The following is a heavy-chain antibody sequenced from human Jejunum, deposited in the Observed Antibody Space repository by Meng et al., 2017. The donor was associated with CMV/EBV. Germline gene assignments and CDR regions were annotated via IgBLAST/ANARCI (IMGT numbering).Heavy chain of an antibody. V-gene: IGHV4-30-4*01. Sequence: VQRQESGPGRGEPSPTLALTCTVAGGPMISGNYYWSWIRQPPGKGLEWIGYIHHSGSAYYNPSLKSRVSISVDTSKNQFSLNLNSMTAADTAVYYCASFDHIPRRNYFDYWGQGTLVTVSS. J-gene: IGHJ4*02. CDR2: IHHSGSA. CDR3: ASFDHIPRRNYFDY. CDR1: GGPMISGNYY. D-gene: IGHD2-21*01.